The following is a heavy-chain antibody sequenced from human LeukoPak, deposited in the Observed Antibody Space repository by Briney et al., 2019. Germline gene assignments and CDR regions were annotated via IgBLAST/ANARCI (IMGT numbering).Heavy chain of an antibody. D-gene: IGHD6-19*01. J-gene: IGHJ6*02. Sequence: ASVKVSCKASGYTFTSYDINWVRQATGQGVEWMGWMNPNSGNAGYAQKFQGRVTMTRNTSISTAYMELSSLRSEDTAVYYCARGMNSSGWYYYYYGMDVWGQGTTVTVSS. CDR1: GYTFTSYD. CDR3: ARGMNSSGWYYYYYGMDV. CDR2: MNPNSGNA. V-gene: IGHV1-8*01.